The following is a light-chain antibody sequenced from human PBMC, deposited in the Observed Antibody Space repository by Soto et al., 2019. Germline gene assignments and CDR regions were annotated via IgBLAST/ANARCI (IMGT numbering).Light chain of an antibody. V-gene: IGKV1-12*01. J-gene: IGKJ2*01. CDR1: QGISNW. CDR3: QQAYSLPVT. Sequence: DIQLTQSPSSVSASVGDRVTLTCRASQGISNWLAWYQQKPGKAPKLLISAASTLQGGVPSWFSGSFSGTDFTLTITSLQAEDFATYFCQQAYSLPVTFGQGTKLEIK. CDR2: AAS.